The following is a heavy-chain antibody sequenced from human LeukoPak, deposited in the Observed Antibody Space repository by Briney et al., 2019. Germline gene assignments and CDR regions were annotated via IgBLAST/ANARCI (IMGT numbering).Heavy chain of an antibody. CDR1: GFTFDDYA. V-gene: IGHV3-9*03. CDR2: ISWNSGSI. D-gene: IGHD7-27*01. J-gene: IGHJ5*02. Sequence: GGSLRLSCAASGFTFDDYAMRWVRRDPGKGLEGVSGISWNSGSIGYADSVKGRFTISRDNAKNSLYLQMNSLRAEDMALYYCAKDISAIWGTGGFDPWGQGTLVTVSS. CDR3: AKDISAIWGTGGFDP.